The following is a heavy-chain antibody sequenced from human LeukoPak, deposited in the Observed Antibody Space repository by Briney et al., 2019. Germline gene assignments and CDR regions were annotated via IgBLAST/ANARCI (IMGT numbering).Heavy chain of an antibody. CDR1: GFTFSSYG. CDR2: IRYDGSNK. Sequence: GGSLRLSCAASGFTFSSYGMHWVRQAPGKGLEWVAFIRYDGSNKYYADSVKGRFIISRDNSKNTLYLQMNSLRAEDTAVYYCAKVGAAGTAYYFDYWGQGTLATVSS. CDR3: AKVGAAGTAYYFDY. J-gene: IGHJ4*02. V-gene: IGHV3-30*02. D-gene: IGHD6-13*01.